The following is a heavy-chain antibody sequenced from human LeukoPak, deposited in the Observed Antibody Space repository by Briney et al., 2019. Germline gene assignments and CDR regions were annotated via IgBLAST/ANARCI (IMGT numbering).Heavy chain of an antibody. D-gene: IGHD3-16*02. CDR1: GFIFSSFS. J-gene: IGHJ4*02. Sequence: GGSLRLSCAASGFIFSSFSMNWVRQAPGKGLEWISYISSSSRTIYYADSVKGRFTISRDDSKNTLYLQMNSLRAEDTAVYYCATNTFGGVIADYWGQGTLVTVSS. V-gene: IGHV3-48*01. CDR2: ISSSSRTI. CDR3: ATNTFGGVIADY.